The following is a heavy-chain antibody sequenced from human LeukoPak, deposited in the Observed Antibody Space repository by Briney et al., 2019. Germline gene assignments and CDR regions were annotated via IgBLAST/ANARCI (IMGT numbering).Heavy chain of an antibody. Sequence: PGGSLRLSCVASGFTFGHHFMSWVRQGPGKGLVWVARMNADGRTINYADSVKGRFTISRDNAKNTLYLQMNSLRTEDAAVYYCARAGNYYFDLWGRGTQVTVSS. CDR2: MNADGRTI. D-gene: IGHD1-7*01. V-gene: IGHV3-74*01. CDR1: GFTFGHHF. J-gene: IGHJ2*01. CDR3: ARAGNYYFDL.